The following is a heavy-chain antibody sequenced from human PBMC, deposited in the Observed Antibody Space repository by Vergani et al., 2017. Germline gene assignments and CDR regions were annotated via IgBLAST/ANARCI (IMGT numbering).Heavy chain of an antibody. CDR3: ARGIVGATGNWFDP. Sequence: QVQLQESGPGLVKPSETLSLTCTVSGGSVSSGSYYWSWIRQPPGKGLEWIGYIYYSGSTNYNPSLKSRVTISVDTSKNQFSLKLSSVTAADTAGYYCARGIVGATGNWFDPWGQGTLVTVSS. CDR2: IYYSGST. J-gene: IGHJ5*02. D-gene: IGHD1-26*01. V-gene: IGHV4-61*01. CDR1: GGSVSSGSYY.